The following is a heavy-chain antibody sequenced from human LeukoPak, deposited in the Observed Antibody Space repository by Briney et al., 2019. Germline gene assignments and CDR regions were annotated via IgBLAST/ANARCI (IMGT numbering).Heavy chain of an antibody. Sequence: GGSLRLSCAVSGFTVSSNYMSWVRQAPGKGLEWVSVIYSGGSTYYADSVKGRFTISRDNSKNTLYLQMNSLRAEDTAVYYCASSPTYYYDSSGYPYYYYYMDVWGKGTTVTISS. V-gene: IGHV3-66*01. J-gene: IGHJ6*03. CDR1: GFTVSSNY. D-gene: IGHD3-22*01. CDR3: ASSPTYYYDSSGYPYYYYYMDV. CDR2: IYSGGST.